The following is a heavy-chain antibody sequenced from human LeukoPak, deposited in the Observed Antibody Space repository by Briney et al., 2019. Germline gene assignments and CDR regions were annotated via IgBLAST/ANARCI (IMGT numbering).Heavy chain of an antibody. CDR1: GFTFSSYS. CDR2: ISSSSSYI. J-gene: IGHJ4*02. Sequence: GGSLRLSCAASGFTFSSYSMNWVRQAPGKGLEWVSSISSSSSYIYYADSVKGRFTISRDNSKNTLYLQMNSLRAEDTAVYYCAKGWGIDYWGQGTLVTVSS. V-gene: IGHV3-21*04. D-gene: IGHD7-27*01. CDR3: AKGWGIDY.